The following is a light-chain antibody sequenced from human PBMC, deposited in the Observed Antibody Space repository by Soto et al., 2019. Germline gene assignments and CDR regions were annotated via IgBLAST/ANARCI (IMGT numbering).Light chain of an antibody. CDR2: SNN. Sequence: QSVLTQPPSASVTTGQRVTISCSGSSSNIGSNTVNWYQQLPGTSPKLLIYSNNQRPSGVPDRFSGSKSGTSASLAISGLQSEDEADYYCAAWDDSLNGPLFGGGTKLTVL. J-gene: IGLJ2*01. CDR1: SSNIGSNT. CDR3: AAWDDSLNGPL. V-gene: IGLV1-44*01.